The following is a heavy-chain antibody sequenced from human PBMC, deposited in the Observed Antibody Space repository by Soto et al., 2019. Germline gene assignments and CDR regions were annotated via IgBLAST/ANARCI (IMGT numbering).Heavy chain of an antibody. D-gene: IGHD4-17*01. V-gene: IGHV3-33*01. J-gene: IGHJ4*02. CDR1: GFTFSSYG. CDR3: ARALWAGTVFKSCPDY. Sequence: GGSLRLSCAASGFTFSSYGMHWVHQAPGKGLEWVAVIWYDGSNKYYADSVKGRFTISRDNSKNTLYLQMNSLRAEDTAVYYCARALWAGTVFKSCPDYWGQGTLVTVSS. CDR2: IWYDGSNK.